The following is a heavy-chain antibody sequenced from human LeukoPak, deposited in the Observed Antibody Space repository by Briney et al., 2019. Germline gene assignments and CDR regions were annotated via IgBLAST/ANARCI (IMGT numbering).Heavy chain of an antibody. J-gene: IGHJ4*02. V-gene: IGHV4-39*02. CDR1: GGSISSTSYY. CDR3: ARYREQQLARQRDEYYFDY. CDR2: IYYSGST. D-gene: IGHD6-13*01. Sequence: SETLSLTCSVSGGSISSTSYYWAWIRQFPGKGLEWIGTIYYSGSTYYNPSLKSRLTISVDTSKNHFPLKLSSVTAADTAVYYCARYREQQLARQRDEYYFDYWGQGTLVTVSS.